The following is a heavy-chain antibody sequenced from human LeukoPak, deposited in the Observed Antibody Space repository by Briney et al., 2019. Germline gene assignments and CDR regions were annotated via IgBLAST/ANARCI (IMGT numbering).Heavy chain of an antibody. V-gene: IGHV4-39*01. CDR3: ARRDYFDS. CDR1: GVSTSSGSYY. J-gene: IGHJ4*02. CDR2: MHYTGST. Sequence: SETLSLTCTVSGVSTSSGSYYWAWTRQPPGESLEWIGSMHYTGSTYYNPSLRTRVTISVDTSKNQSSLKLRCVTAADTAVYYCARRDYFDSWGRGTLVTVSS.